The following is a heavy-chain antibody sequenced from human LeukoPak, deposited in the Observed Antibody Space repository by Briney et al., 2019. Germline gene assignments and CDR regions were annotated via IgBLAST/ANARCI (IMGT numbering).Heavy chain of an antibody. V-gene: IGHV1-3*01. CDR2: INAGNGNT. D-gene: IGHD6-13*01. J-gene: IGHJ4*02. CDR1: GHTFTSYA. Sequence: ASVKVSCKASGHTFTSYAMHWVRQAPGQRLEWMGWINAGNGNTKYSQKFQGRVTITRDTSASTAYMELSSLRSEDTAVYYCARDRGYSSSFDDYWGQGTLVTVSS. CDR3: ARDRGYSSSFDDY.